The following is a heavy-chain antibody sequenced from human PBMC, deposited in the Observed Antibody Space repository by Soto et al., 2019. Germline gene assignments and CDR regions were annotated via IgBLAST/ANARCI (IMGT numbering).Heavy chain of an antibody. CDR3: ARGGSGSYYDY. V-gene: IGHV3-23*01. CDR2: ISGSGGST. Sequence: EVQLLESGGGLVQPGGSLRLSCAASGFTFSSYAMRWVRQAPVKGLEWVSAISGSGGSTYYADSVKGRFTISRDNSKNTLYLQMNRLRAEDTAVYYCARGGSGSYYDYWGQGTVVTVSS. CDR1: GFTFSSYA. J-gene: IGHJ4*02. D-gene: IGHD1-26*01.